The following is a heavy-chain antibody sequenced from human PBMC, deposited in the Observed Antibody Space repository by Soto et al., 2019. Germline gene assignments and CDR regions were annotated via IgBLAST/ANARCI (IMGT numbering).Heavy chain of an antibody. J-gene: IGHJ4*02. CDR1: GNTFTSYY. CDR3: ARDSSGWYYFDY. V-gene: IGHV1-46*01. CDR2: INPSGGST. Sequence: ASVKVSCKASGNTFTSYYMHWVRQAPGQGLEWMGIINPSGGSTSYAQKFQGRVTMTRDTSTSTVYMELSSLRSEDTAVYYCARDSSGWYYFDYWGQRTLVPVSS. D-gene: IGHD6-19*01.